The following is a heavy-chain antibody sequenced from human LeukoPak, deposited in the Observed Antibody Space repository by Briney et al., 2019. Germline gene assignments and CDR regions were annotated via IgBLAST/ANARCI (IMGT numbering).Heavy chain of an antibody. J-gene: IGHJ4*02. V-gene: IGHV3-23*01. CDR2: ISDSGGST. Sequence: GGSLRLSCAASGFTFSNAWMSWVRQAPGKGLEWVLVISDSGGSTYYADSVKGRFTISRDNSKNTLCLQMNSLRAEDTAVYYCAKGLNYGGILDYWGQGTLVTVSS. D-gene: IGHD3-16*01. CDR1: GFTFSNAW. CDR3: AKGLNYGGILDY.